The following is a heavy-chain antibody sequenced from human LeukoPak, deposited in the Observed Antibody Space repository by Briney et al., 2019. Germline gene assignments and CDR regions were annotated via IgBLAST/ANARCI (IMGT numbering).Heavy chain of an antibody. CDR3: TRGAIATGYAYD. CDR2: ISGSGGST. V-gene: IGHV3-23*01. D-gene: IGHD3-16*01. J-gene: IGHJ4*02. Sequence: PGGSLRLSCAASGFTFSSYAMSWVRQAPGKGLEWVSAISGSGGSTYYADSVKGRFTISRDNSKNMLFLQMSSLRAEDAAMYYCTRGAIATGYAYDWGQGTLVTVFS. CDR1: GFTFSSYA.